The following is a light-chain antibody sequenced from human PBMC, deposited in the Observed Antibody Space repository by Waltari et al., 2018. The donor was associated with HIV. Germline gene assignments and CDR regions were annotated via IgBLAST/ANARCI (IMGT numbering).Light chain of an antibody. CDR1: TPNIGSKY. CDR2: DNN. J-gene: IGLJ2*01. V-gene: IGLV1-51*01. Sequence: QSVLTQPPSVSAAPGQKVTISCSGSTPNIGSKYVSWYRQPPGTAPKLLIYDNNKRPSGIPDRFSGSKSGTSATLDITGLQTGDEADYYCEAWDSSLSAVLFGGGTKVTVL. CDR3: EAWDSSLSAVL.